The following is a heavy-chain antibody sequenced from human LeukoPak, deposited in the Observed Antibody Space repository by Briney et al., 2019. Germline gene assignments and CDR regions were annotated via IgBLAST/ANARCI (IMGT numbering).Heavy chain of an antibody. J-gene: IGHJ4*02. CDR1: GGTFSSYA. CDR3: ATLWFGELPFYFDH. D-gene: IGHD3-10*01. CDR2: IIPIFGTA. Sequence: GASVKVSCKASGGTFSSYAISWVRQAPGQGLEWMGGIIPIFGTANYAQKFQGRVTITADESTSTAYMELSSLRSEDTAVYYCATLWFGELPFYFDHWGQGTLVTVSS. V-gene: IGHV1-69*13.